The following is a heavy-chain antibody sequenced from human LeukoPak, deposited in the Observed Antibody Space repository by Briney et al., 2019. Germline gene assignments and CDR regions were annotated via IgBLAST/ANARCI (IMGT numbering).Heavy chain of an antibody. Sequence: SETLSLTCAVYGGSFNGYYWNWIRQPPGKGLEWIGEINHSGSTNYNPSLKSRLTISVDTSKNQFSLKLSSVTAADTAVYYCASRDGWSGSYHGFDPWGQGTLVTVSS. CDR2: INHSGST. D-gene: IGHD1-26*01. CDR3: ASRDGWSGSYHGFDP. V-gene: IGHV4-34*01. J-gene: IGHJ5*02. CDR1: GGSFNGYY.